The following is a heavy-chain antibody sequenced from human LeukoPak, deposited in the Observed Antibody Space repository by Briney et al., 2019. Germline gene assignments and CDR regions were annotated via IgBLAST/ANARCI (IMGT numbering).Heavy chain of an antibody. V-gene: IGHV4-4*02. CDR3: ARGYGPGY. CDR2: IDHRGNT. Sequence: SETLSLTCAVSGDSISSTNWWNWVRQPPGKRLEWIGEIDHRGNTNYNPSLKSRVTISVDRSKNQFSLQLTSVTAADTAVYYCARGYGPGYSGRGTLVTVSA. CDR1: GDSISSTNW. J-gene: IGHJ4*02. D-gene: IGHD4-17*01.